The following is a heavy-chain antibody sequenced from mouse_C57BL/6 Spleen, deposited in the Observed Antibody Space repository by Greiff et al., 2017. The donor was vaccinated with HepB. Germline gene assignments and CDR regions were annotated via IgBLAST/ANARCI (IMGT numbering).Heavy chain of an antibody. CDR3: TRIHPDYFDY. CDR2: INPSTGGT. CDR1: GYSFTGYY. V-gene: IGHV1-42*01. J-gene: IGHJ2*01. Sequence: VQLQQSGPELVKPGASVKISCKASGYSFTGYYMNWVKQSPEKSLEWIGEINPSTGGTTYNQKFKAKATLTVDKSSSTAYMQLKSLTSEDSAVYYCTRIHPDYFDYWGQGTTLTVSS.